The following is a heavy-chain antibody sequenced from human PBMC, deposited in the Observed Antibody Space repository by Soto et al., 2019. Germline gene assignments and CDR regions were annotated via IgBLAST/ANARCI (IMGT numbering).Heavy chain of an antibody. V-gene: IGHV4-34*01. CDR3: ARHRPLSYYYYGMDV. J-gene: IGHJ6*02. D-gene: IGHD3-9*01. CDR2: INHSGST. CDR1: GGSFSGYY. Sequence: QVQLQQWGAGLLKPSETLSLTCAVYGGSFSGYYWSWIRQPPGKGLEWIGEINHSGSTNYNPSLTSRVTISVDTSKNQFSLKLSSVTAADTAVYYCARHRPLSYYYYGMDVWGQGTTVTVSS.